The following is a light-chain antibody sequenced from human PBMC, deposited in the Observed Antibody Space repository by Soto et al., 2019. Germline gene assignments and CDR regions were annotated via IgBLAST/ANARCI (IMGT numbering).Light chain of an antibody. CDR3: QQYGTLPFS. Sequence: EIVLTQSPGTLSFSPGQTATLSCSANQVVSSSYLAWYQQKPGQAPRLLIYHASDRAIGIPDRFSGSGSGTDFTLTITRLEPEDFALFYCQQYGTLPFSFGQGTKLEIK. CDR2: HAS. CDR1: QVVSSSY. J-gene: IGKJ2*01. V-gene: IGKV3-20*01.